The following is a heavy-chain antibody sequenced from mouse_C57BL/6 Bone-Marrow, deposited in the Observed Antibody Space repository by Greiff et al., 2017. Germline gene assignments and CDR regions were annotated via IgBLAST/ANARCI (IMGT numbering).Heavy chain of an antibody. CDR1: GYTFTSYW. V-gene: IGHV1-69*01. D-gene: IGHD1-1*01. J-gene: IGHJ3*01. CDR3: ARGVTTVESWFAY. CDR2: IDPSDSYT. Sequence: QVQLQQPGAELVMPGASVKLSCKASGYTFTSYWMHWVKQRPGQGLEWIGEIDPSDSYTNYNQKFKGKSTLTVDKSSSTAYMQLSSLTSEDSAVYYCARGVTTVESWFAYRGQGTLVTVSA.